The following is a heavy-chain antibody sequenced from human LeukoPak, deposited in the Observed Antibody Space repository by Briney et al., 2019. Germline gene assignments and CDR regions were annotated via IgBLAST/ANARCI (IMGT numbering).Heavy chain of an antibody. Sequence: SETLSLTCTVTGGSINTLPCPWGWVRQSPGKGLEWIGSIQYRGVPYFNPSLKSRVTISADMSKNQIFLNLSNVTAADTAVYFCATQGDGTTWHYLDWFDPWGQGTLVIVSS. J-gene: IGHJ5*02. CDR3: ATQGDGTTWHYLDWFDP. CDR2: IQYRGVP. V-gene: IGHV4-39*01. D-gene: IGHD1/OR15-1a*01. CDR1: GGSINTLPCP.